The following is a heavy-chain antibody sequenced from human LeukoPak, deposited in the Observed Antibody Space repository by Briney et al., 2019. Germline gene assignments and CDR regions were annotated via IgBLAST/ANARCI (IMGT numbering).Heavy chain of an antibody. CDR3: AREIGRVVAAVDY. CDR2: INPNSGGT. J-gene: IGHJ4*02. CDR1: GYTFTGDY. Sequence: ASVRVSCKASGYTFTGDYMHWVRQAPGQRLEWMGQINPNSGGTNYAQKFQGRVTMTRDTSISTAYMELSRLRSDDTAVYYCAREIGRVVAAVDYWGQGTLVTVSS. D-gene: IGHD2-15*01. V-gene: IGHV1-2*06.